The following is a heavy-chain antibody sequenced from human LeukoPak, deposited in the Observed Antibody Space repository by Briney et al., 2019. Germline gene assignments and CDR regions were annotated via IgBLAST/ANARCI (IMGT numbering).Heavy chain of an antibody. CDR1: GGSISSYY. CDR2: IYYSGST. Sequence: PSETLSLTCIVSGGSISSYYWRWVRQPPGEGREWVGYIYYSGSTNYNPSLKGRVTISVDTSKNQFSLKLSSVTAADTAVYYCARAAGATRVVNWFDPWGQGTLVTVSS. D-gene: IGHD1-26*01. J-gene: IGHJ5*02. CDR3: ARAAGATRVVNWFDP. V-gene: IGHV4-59*01.